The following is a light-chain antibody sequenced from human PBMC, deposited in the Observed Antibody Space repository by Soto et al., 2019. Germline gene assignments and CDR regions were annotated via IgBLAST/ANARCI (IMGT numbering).Light chain of an antibody. V-gene: IGLV1-47*01. J-gene: IGLJ2*01. Sequence: QAVVTQPPSASGTPGQRVTISCSGSSSNIGSNYVYWYQQLPGTAPKLLIYRNNQRPSGVPDRFSGSKSGTSAALAISGLRSEDEADYYCAAWDDSLSGHVVFGGGTKFTFL. CDR1: SSNIGSNY. CDR3: AAWDDSLSGHVV. CDR2: RNN.